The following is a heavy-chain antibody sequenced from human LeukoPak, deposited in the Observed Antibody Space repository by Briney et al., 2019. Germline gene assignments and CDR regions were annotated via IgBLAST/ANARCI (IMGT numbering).Heavy chain of an antibody. J-gene: IGHJ4*02. CDR1: GFTFSSYA. Sequence: PGGSLRLSCAASGFTFSSYAMSWVRQAPGEGLEWVSGISAGGDTTYTADSVRGRFTISRDNSNNTLYLQMNTLTAEDTAVYYCAAISYSGTWPVGYWGQGILVT. CDR3: AAISYSGTWPVGY. V-gene: IGHV3-23*01. CDR2: ISAGGDTT. D-gene: IGHD6-25*01.